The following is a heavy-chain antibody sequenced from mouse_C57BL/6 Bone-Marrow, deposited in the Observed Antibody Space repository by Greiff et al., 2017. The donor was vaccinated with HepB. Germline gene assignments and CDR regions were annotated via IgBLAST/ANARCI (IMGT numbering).Heavy chain of an antibody. V-gene: IGHV1-81*01. Sequence: VQLQESGAELARPGASVKLSCKASGYTFTSYGISWVKQRTGQGLEWIGEIYPRSGNTYYNEKFKGKATLTADKSSSTAYMELRSLTSEDSAVYFCAREGDYGRGYFDYWGQGTTLTVSS. D-gene: IGHD1-1*01. J-gene: IGHJ2*01. CDR3: AREGDYGRGYFDY. CDR2: IYPRSGNT. CDR1: GYTFTSYG.